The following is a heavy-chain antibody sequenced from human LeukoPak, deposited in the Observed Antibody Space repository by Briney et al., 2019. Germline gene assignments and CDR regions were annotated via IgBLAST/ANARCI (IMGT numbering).Heavy chain of an antibody. CDR3: ARDTPANWGDGIY. J-gene: IGHJ4*02. V-gene: IGHV1-46*01. D-gene: IGHD2-15*01. Sequence: ASVKVSCKASGYTFTSFHIRWVRQAPGQGLEWMGMIYPGGGSTTYGQNFQGRVTVTRDTSTSTVSMELSSLRSEDTAVYYCARDTPANWGDGIYWGQGTLVIVSS. CDR1: GYTFTSFH. CDR2: IYPGGGST.